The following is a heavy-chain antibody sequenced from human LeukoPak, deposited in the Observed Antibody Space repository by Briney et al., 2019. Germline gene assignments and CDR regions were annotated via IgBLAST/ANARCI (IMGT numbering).Heavy chain of an antibody. CDR1: GGSFSGYY. Sequence: SETLSLTCAVYGGSFSGYYWSWIRQPPGKGLEWIGEINHSGSTNYNPSLKSRVTISVDTSKNQFSLKLSSVTAADTAVYYCARRYGFDDYWGQGTLVTVSS. CDR2: INHSGST. D-gene: IGHD3-10*01. V-gene: IGHV4-34*01. CDR3: ARRYGFDDY. J-gene: IGHJ4*02.